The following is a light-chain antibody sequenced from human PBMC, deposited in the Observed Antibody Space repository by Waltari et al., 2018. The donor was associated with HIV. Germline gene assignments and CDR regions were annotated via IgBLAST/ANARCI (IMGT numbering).Light chain of an antibody. J-gene: IGLJ3*02. Sequence: QSALTQPASMSGSPGQSITISCTGSSLDIGLYDFVSWCNHLPTTSPQLVFSWVNRRPLGITSRFSASKSGDVASLTISGLQAEDEADYYCTSHTLTRILLFGGGTRLTVL. CDR2: WVN. V-gene: IGLV2-14*01. CDR1: SLDIGLYDF. CDR3: TSHTLTRILL.